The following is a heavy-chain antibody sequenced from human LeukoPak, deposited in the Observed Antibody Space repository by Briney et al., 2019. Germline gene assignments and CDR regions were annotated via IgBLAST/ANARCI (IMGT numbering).Heavy chain of an antibody. CDR3: ASPSPGGITMVRGVTPPFDY. Sequence: SVKVSCKASGGTFSSYAISWVRQAPGQGLEWMGRIIPILGIANYAQKFQGRVTITADKSTSTAYMELSSLRSEDTAVYYCASPSPGGITMVRGVTPPFDYWGQGTLVTVSS. D-gene: IGHD3-10*01. CDR1: GGTFSSYA. CDR2: IIPILGIA. J-gene: IGHJ4*02. V-gene: IGHV1-69*04.